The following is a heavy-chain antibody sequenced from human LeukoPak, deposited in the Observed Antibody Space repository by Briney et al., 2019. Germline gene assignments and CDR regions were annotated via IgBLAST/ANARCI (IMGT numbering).Heavy chain of an antibody. CDR2: IYHSGST. CDR3: ARSIAAATFDY. V-gene: IGHV4-30-2*01. CDR1: GGSIGSGGYS. J-gene: IGHJ4*02. Sequence: SQTLSLTCAVSGGSIGSGGYSWSWIRQPPGKGLEWIGYIYHSGSTYYNPSLKSRVTISVDRSKNQFSLKLSSVTAADTAVYYCARSIAAATFDYWGQGTLVTVSS. D-gene: IGHD6-13*01.